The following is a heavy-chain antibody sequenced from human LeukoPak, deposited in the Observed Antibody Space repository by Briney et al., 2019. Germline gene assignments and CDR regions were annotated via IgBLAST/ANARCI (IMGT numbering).Heavy chain of an antibody. J-gene: IGHJ4*02. Sequence: SETLSLTCAVYGGSFSGYYWSWIRQPPGKGLEWIGEINHSGSTNYNPSLKSRVTISVDTSKNQFSLKLSSVTAADTAVHYCARIIDRYYFDYWGQGTLVTVSS. CDR2: INHSGST. CDR1: GGSFSGYY. V-gene: IGHV4-34*01. D-gene: IGHD3-9*01. CDR3: ARIIDRYYFDY.